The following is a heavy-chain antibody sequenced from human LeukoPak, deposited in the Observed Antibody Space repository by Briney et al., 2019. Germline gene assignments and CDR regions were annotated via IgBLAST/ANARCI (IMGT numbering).Heavy chain of an antibody. Sequence: SETLSLTCTVSGGSISSSSYYWGWIRQPPGKGLEWIGSIYYSGSTYYNPSLKSRVTISVDTSKNQFSLKLSSVTAADTAVYYCARPGSGSGYGMDVWGQGTTVTVSS. J-gene: IGHJ6*02. V-gene: IGHV4-39*01. CDR1: GGSISSSSYY. CDR3: ARPGSGSGYGMDV. CDR2: IYYSGST. D-gene: IGHD6-25*01.